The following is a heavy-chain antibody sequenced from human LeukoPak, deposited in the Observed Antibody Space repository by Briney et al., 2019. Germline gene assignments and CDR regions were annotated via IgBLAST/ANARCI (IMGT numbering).Heavy chain of an antibody. Sequence: SETLSLTCAVYGGSFSGYYWSWIRQPPGKGLEWIGEINHSGSTNYNPSLKSRVTVSVDTSKNQFSLKLSSVTAADTAVYYCARGRVTYYYDSSGYTTWGQGTMVTVSS. J-gene: IGHJ3*01. CDR1: GGSFSGYY. CDR2: INHSGST. V-gene: IGHV4-34*01. CDR3: ARGRVTYYYDSSGYTT. D-gene: IGHD3-22*01.